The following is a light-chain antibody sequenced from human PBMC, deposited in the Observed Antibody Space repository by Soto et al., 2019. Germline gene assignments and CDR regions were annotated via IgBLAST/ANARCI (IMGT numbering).Light chain of an antibody. CDR1: QGISNY. V-gene: IGKV1-27*01. CDR2: AAS. J-gene: IGKJ1*01. Sequence: DIQMTHSPSSLSASVGDRVTITCLASQGISNYLAWYQQKPGKVPKLLIYAASTLQSGVPSRFSGSRSGTALALTISSLQLDDFATYHSYQYATYYSPFRDGTTVDIX. CDR3: YQYATYYSP.